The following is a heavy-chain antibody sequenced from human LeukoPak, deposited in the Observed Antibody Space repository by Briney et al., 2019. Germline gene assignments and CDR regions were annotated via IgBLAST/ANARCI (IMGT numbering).Heavy chain of an antibody. V-gene: IGHV4-59*11. CDR1: GGSMNNHH. Sequence: SETLSLTCKVSGGSMNNHHWTWIRQPPGNGLELIGHIHSSGGTTYNPYLKSRVTMSIDMSKNQFSLKLSSMTAADTAVYYCARFSSPCSTDSCFVDYWGQGILVTVSS. D-gene: IGHD2-2*01. J-gene: IGHJ4*02. CDR2: IHSSGGT. CDR3: ARFSSPCSTDSCFVDY.